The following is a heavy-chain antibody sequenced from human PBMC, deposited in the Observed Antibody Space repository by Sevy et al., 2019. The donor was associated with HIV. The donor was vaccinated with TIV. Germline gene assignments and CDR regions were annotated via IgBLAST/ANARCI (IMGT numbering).Heavy chain of an antibody. Sequence: GGSLRLSCAASGFSPETYWMNWVRQAPGKPLEWVANIKEDDTVKYHVDSVKGRFTIFRDNGRNLVYLVMNNLRVEDTALYYCVRAIQSEGSFWGQGTLVTVSS. CDR3: VRAIQSEGSF. D-gene: IGHD2-2*02. J-gene: IGHJ4*02. CDR1: GFSPETYW. CDR2: IKEDDTVK. V-gene: IGHV3-7*04.